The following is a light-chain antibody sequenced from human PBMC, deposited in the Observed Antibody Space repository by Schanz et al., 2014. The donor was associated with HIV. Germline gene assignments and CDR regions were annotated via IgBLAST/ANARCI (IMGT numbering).Light chain of an antibody. J-gene: IGKJ4*01. V-gene: IGKV3-20*01. Sequence: EIVLTQSPGSLSLSPGGRATLSCGASQRLSSSYLAWYQQKRDQPPRLVIYATSTRAAGIPDRFSGTGSGTVFTLTISRLEPEDFAVYFCQYFGNSGGTFGGGTKVEI. CDR1: QRLSSSY. CDR3: QYFGNSGGT. CDR2: ATS.